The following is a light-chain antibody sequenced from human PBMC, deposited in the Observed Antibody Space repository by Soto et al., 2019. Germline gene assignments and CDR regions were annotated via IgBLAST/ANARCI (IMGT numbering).Light chain of an antibody. CDR1: RSNIGAGYD. CDR3: QSYDISLSGVV. Sequence: QSVLTQPPSVSGAPGQRVTISCTGSRSNIGAGYDVPWYQQLPGTAPKLLIEGNSNRPSGVPDRFSGSKSGTSASLAITGLQAEDEADYYCQSYDISLSGVVFGGGTKLTVL. CDR2: GNS. J-gene: IGLJ2*01. V-gene: IGLV1-40*01.